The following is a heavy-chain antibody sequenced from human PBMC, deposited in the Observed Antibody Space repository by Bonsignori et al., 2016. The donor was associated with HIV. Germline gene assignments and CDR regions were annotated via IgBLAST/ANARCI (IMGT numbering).Heavy chain of an antibody. Sequence: GESLKISCAASGFTFSSYSMNWVRQAPGKGLEWVSSISSSSSYIYYADSVKGRFTISRDNAKNSLYLQMNSLRAEDTAVYYCARALLAAAGKGWYFDLWGRGTLVTVSS. V-gene: IGHV3-21*01. CDR3: ARALLAAAGKGWYFDL. CDR1: GFTFSSYS. J-gene: IGHJ2*01. D-gene: IGHD6-13*01. CDR2: ISSSSSYI.